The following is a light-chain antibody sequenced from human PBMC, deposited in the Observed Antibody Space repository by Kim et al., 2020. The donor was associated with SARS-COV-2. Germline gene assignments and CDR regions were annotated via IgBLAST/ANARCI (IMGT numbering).Light chain of an antibody. V-gene: IGKV1-39*01. CDR2: AAS. CDR1: QSISSH. Sequence: ASAGDRVTITCRTTQSISSHLNWYQQKPGRAPKLLISAASTLQGGVPSRFSGSGSETDFTLTISSLQPEDFATYFCQQNYITPFTFGPGTKVDIK. J-gene: IGKJ3*01. CDR3: QQNYITPFT.